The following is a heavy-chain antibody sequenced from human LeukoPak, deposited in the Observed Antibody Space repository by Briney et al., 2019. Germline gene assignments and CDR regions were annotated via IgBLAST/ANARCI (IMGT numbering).Heavy chain of an antibody. J-gene: IGHJ4*02. CDR1: GFTFSSYW. CDR2: INEDGSEK. V-gene: IGHV3-7*01. Sequence: GGSLRLSCAVSGFTFSSYWMSWVRQAPGKGLECVANINEDGSEKYYVDSVKGRFSISRDNAENSLYLQMNSLRAEDTAVYYCATTTHFDYWGQGILVTASS. D-gene: IGHD1-14*01. CDR3: ATTTHFDY.